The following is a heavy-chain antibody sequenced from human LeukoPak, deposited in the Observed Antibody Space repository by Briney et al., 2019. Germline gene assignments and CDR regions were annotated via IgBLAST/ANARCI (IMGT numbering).Heavy chain of an antibody. J-gene: IGHJ4*02. Sequence: ASVKVSCKASGYTFTSYGISWVRQAPGQGLEWMGWISAYNGNTNYAQKLQGRVTMTTDTSTSTAYMELRSLRSDDTAVYYCARNARRLYYCDSSGYYYFDYWGQGTLVTVSS. V-gene: IGHV1-18*01. CDR3: ARNARRLYYCDSSGYYYFDY. D-gene: IGHD3-22*01. CDR1: GYTFTSYG. CDR2: ISAYNGNT.